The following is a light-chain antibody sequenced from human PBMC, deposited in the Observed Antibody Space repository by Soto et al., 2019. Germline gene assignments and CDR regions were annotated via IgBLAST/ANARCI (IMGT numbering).Light chain of an antibody. V-gene: IGKV1-39*01. Sequence: DRQMSPSPSALPPWLLDTGTSAVVASQSISSYLKWYQQKPGKAPKLLIYAASSLQSGVPSMFSGSGAGTDGTLTISSPQPEDIATSYLRPSYRAPQPVDEGTKVDI. J-gene: IGKJ4*01. CDR3: RPSYRAPQP. CDR2: AAS. CDR1: QSISSY.